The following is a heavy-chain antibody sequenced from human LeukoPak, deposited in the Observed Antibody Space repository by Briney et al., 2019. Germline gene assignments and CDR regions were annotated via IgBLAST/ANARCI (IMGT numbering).Heavy chain of an antibody. CDR3: ARISDRGIAVAGIDY. V-gene: IGHV3-21*01. J-gene: IGHJ4*02. CDR2: ISSSSGYI. CDR1: GFTFSSYS. D-gene: IGHD6-19*01. Sequence: GGSLRLSCAASGFTFSSYSMNWVRQAPGKGLEWVSSISSSSGYIYYADSVKGRFTISRDNAKNSLYLQMNSLRAEDTAVYYCARISDRGIAVAGIDYWGQGTLVTVSS.